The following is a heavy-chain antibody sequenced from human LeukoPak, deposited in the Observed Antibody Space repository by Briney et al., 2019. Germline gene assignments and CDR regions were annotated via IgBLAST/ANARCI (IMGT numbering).Heavy chain of an antibody. CDR1: GFTFTDYT. CDR3: ARGHRGYDFWSGYSTRLDS. CDR2: ISSSRTYI. J-gene: IGHJ4*02. D-gene: IGHD3-3*01. Sequence: PGESLRLSCAASGFTFTDYTMNWVRQAPGKGLEWVSSISSSRTYIYYADSVKGRFTISRDNAKNSLYLQMNSLRDEDTAVYFCARGHRGYDFWSGYSTRLDSWGQGTLVTVSS. V-gene: IGHV3-21*01.